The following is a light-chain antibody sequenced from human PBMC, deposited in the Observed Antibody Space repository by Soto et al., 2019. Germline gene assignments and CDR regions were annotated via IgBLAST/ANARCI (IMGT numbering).Light chain of an antibody. CDR2: GAS. Sequence: EIVLTQSPGTLSLSPGERATLSCRASQNINSRYLAWYQQKPGQAPRLLIYGASSRATGIPDRFSGSGSGTDFPLTISSLEPEDFAVYYCQQFGSSPGFTFGPGTKVDIK. V-gene: IGKV3-20*01. CDR3: QQFGSSPGFT. CDR1: QNINSRY. J-gene: IGKJ3*01.